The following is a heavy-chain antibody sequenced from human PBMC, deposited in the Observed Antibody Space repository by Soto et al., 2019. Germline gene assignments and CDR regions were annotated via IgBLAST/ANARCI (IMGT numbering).Heavy chain of an antibody. CDR2: ISAYTDDP. Sequence: ASVKVSCKASGFTFITYDFSWVRQAPGQGLEWMGWISAYTDDPNYAQKFQGRVTMTIDTSTSTAYLDLRSLTSDDTAVYYCARVIPGAEAWFDPWGQGTLVTVSS. D-gene: IGHD2-2*01. V-gene: IGHV1-18*01. CDR3: ARVIPGAEAWFDP. J-gene: IGHJ5*02. CDR1: GFTFITYD.